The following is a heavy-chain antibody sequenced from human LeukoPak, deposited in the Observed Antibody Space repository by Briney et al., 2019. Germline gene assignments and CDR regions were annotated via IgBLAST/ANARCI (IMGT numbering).Heavy chain of an antibody. CDR2: INPNSGGT. V-gene: IGHV1-2*02. Sequence: ASVKVSCKASGYTFTGYYMHWVRQAPGQGLEWMGWINPNSGGTNYAQKFQGRVTMTRDMSTSTVYMELSSLRSEDTAVYYCARAKRKLEPPEADYWGQGTLVTVSS. CDR3: ARAKRKLEPPEADY. J-gene: IGHJ4*02. CDR1: GYTFTGYY. D-gene: IGHD6-6*01.